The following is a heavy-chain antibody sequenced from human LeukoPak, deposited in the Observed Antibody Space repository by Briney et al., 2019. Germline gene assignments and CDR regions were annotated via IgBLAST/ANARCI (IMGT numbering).Heavy chain of an antibody. D-gene: IGHD4-23*01. Sequence: ASMKVSCKASGYTFTSYGISWVRQAPGQGLEWMGWISAYNGNTNYAQKLQGRVTMTTDTSTSTAYMELRSLRSDDTAVYYCARAVPTVVTPDKYYFDYWGQGTLVTVSS. V-gene: IGHV1-18*01. CDR1: GYTFTSYG. CDR3: ARAVPTVVTPDKYYFDY. J-gene: IGHJ4*02. CDR2: ISAYNGNT.